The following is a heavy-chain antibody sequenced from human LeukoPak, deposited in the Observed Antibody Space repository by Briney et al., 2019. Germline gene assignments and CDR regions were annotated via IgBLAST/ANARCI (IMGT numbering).Heavy chain of an antibody. V-gene: IGHV4-34*01. D-gene: IGHD5-24*01. CDR2: INHSGST. J-gene: IGHJ4*02. CDR1: GGSFSGYY. CDR3: ARCTEEMATICSY. Sequence: SETLSLTCAVYGGSFSGYYWSWIRQPPGKGLEWIGEINHSGSTNYNPSLKSRVTISVDTSKNQFSLKLSSVTAADTAVYYCARCTEEMATICSYWGQGTLVTVSS.